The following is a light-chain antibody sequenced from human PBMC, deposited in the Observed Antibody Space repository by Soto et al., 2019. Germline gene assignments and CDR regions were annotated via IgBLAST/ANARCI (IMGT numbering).Light chain of an antibody. CDR3: SSYTSRITRV. V-gene: IGLV2-14*01. CDR1: SSDVGGYDY. CDR2: EVS. Sequence: QSALTQPASVSGSPGQSITISCTGTSSDVGGYDYVSWYQQHPGKAPKLMIYEVSNRPSGVSNRFSGSKSGNTASLTISGLQAEDEADSYCSSYTSRITRVFGTGTKVTVL. J-gene: IGLJ1*01.